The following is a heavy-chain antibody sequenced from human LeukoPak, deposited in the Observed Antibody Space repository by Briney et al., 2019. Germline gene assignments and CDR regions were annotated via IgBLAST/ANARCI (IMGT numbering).Heavy chain of an antibody. D-gene: IGHD1-26*01. Sequence: PGGSLRLSCAASGFAFSNAWMTWVRQAPGKGLEWVGRIKTKTDGGTTDCAAPVRGRFTISRDDSENTVYLQMNSLKTEDTAVYYCTTSIVGRTPYWGQGTLVTVSS. CDR1: GFAFSNAW. CDR2: IKTKTDGGTT. CDR3: TTSIVGRTPY. V-gene: IGHV3-15*01. J-gene: IGHJ4*02.